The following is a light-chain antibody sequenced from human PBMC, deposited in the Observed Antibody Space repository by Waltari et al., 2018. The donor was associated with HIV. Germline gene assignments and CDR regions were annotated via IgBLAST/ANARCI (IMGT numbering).Light chain of an antibody. J-gene: IGLJ2*01. V-gene: IGLV1-40*01. CDR1: SPNIGAGYD. CDR2: GNS. CDR3: QSYDSSLSGVV. Sequence: QSVLTQPPSVSGAPGQRVTIPCTGSSPNIGAGYDVPWYQQLPGTAPKLLTDGNSKRPPGVPDRFSGSKSGTSASLAITGLQAEDEADYYCQSYDSSLSGVVFGGGTKLTVL.